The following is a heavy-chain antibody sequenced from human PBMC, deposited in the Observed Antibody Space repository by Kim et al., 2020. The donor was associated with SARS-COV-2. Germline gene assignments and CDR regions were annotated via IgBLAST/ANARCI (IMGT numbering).Heavy chain of an antibody. CDR2: IYYSGST. D-gene: IGHD6-13*01. Sequence: SETLSLTCTVSGGSISSYYWSWIRQPPGKGLEWIGYIYYSGSTNYNPSLKSRVTISVDTSKNQFSLKLSSVTAADTAVYYCARLRAGFSTWYSSWPGWFDPWGQGTLVTVSS. CDR3: ARLRAGFSTWYSSWPGWFDP. CDR1: GGSISSYY. V-gene: IGHV4-59*08. J-gene: IGHJ5*02.